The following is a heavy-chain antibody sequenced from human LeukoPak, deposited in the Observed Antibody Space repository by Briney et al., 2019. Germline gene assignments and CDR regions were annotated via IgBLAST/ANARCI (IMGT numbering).Heavy chain of an antibody. D-gene: IGHD3-10*01. CDR1: GGSISSSSYY. CDR2: IYYSGST. CDR3: ASELAPGDAFDI. J-gene: IGHJ3*02. V-gene: IGHV4-39*07. Sequence: SETLSLTCTVSGGSISSSSYYWGWIRQPPGKGLEWIGNIYYSGSTYYNPSLKSRVTISVDTSKNQFSLKLSSVTAADTAVYYCASELAPGDAFDIWGQGTMVTVSS.